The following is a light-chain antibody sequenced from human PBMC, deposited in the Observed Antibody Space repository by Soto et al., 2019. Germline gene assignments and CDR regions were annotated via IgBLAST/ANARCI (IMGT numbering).Light chain of an antibody. J-gene: IGKJ1*01. CDR3: LQHSAYPWT. CDR1: QGISNY. V-gene: IGKV1-17*01. Sequence: DVQMTQSPSSLSASVGDRVTITCRASQGISNYFGWYQQKPGKAPKRLIYEVSSLQSGVPSRFSGSGSGTEFTLTTDGLQPEDFATYYCLQHSAYPWTFGQGTKVEMK. CDR2: EVS.